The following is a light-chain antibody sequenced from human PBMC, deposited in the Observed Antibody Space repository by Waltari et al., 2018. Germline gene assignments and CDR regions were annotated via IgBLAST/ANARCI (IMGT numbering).Light chain of an antibody. CDR1: SSDVGIYNY. CDR2: EFS. V-gene: IGLV2-14*01. Sequence: QSALTQPASVSGSPGQSITISCIGTSSDVGIYNYVSWYQQHPGKAPKLLIYEFSNRPSGVSNRFSASKSGNTASLTISGLQAEDEAHYYCSSYTTTDTPVFGGGTKLTVL. CDR3: SSYTTTDTPV. J-gene: IGLJ3*02.